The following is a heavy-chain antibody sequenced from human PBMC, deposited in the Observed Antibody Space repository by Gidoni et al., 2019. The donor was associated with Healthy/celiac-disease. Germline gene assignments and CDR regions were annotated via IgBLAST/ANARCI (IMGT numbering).Heavy chain of an antibody. CDR3: AHTGQTEGLRLGELSVGY. Sequence: QITLKESGPTLVKPKQTHTLTCKFSGLSISTSGVGVGWIRQPPGKALVWLELIYWDDDKRYRPSLKSRLTITKDPSKNQVVLTITKMDPVDTATYYCAHTGQTEGLRLGELSVGYWGQGTLVTVSS. CDR1: GLSISTSGVG. CDR2: IYWDDDK. V-gene: IGHV2-5*02. J-gene: IGHJ4*02. D-gene: IGHD3-16*02.